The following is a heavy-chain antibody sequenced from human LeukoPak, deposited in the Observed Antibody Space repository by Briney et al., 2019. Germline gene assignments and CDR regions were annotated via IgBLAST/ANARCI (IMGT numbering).Heavy chain of an antibody. CDR1: GFSVSNNY. J-gene: IGHJ4*02. CDR2: TYSGGTT. D-gene: IGHD2-2*01. Sequence: GGSLRLSCAGSGFSVSNNYMTWVRQAPGKGLEWVSVTYSGGTTYYADSVEGRFTISRDNSKNTLYLQKNSLRTEDTAVYYCAKEGGLGYCSTTSCAFAHWGRGTLVTVSS. V-gene: IGHV3-53*01. CDR3: AKEGGLGYCSTTSCAFAH.